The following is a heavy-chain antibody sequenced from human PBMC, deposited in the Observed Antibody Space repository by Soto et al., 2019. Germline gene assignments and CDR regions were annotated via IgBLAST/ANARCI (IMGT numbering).Heavy chain of an antibody. V-gene: IGHV3-48*03. D-gene: IGHD6-13*01. CDR2: ISSGGSTT. CDR3: ARDRAAGGY. J-gene: IGHJ4*02. Sequence: EVQVVESGGGLAQPGGSLRLSCVASGFSFSDYEMNWVRQAPGKGLEWVAYISSGGSTTHYADSVRGRFTVSRDNARKSLYLQMNTLSVGDTALYYCARDRAAGGYWGQGTLVTVSS. CDR1: GFSFSDYE.